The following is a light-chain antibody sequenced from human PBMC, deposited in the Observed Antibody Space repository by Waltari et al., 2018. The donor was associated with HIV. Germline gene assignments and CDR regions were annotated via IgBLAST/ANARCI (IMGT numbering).Light chain of an antibody. Sequence: QSALTQPASVSGSLGQSITISCIGTDTDIAIYNYISWYQHPPASAPRLVVFTTNRRTLGSPFRFSGSKAGKTASLTITGLQADDEGIYYCSSYVSGGSLLFGGGTRVTVL. CDR1: DTDIAIYNY. CDR2: TTN. J-gene: IGLJ3*02. V-gene: IGLV2-14*01. CDR3: SSYVSGGSLL.